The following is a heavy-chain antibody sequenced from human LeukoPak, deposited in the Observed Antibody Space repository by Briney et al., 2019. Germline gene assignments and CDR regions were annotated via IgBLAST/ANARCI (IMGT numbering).Heavy chain of an antibody. V-gene: IGHV4-59*08. CDR1: GGSISSYY. J-gene: IGHJ6*02. Sequence: SETLSLTCIVSGGSISSYYWSWIRQPPGKGLEWIGYIYYSGSTNHNPFLKSRVTISVDTSKNQFSLRLSSVTAADTAVYYCAASYYYYGMDVWGQGTTVTVSS. CDR2: IYYSGST. CDR3: AASYYYYGMDV.